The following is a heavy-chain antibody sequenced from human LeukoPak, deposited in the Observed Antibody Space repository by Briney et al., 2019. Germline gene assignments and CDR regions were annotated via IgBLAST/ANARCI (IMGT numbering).Heavy chain of an antibody. CDR3: ARKDSGWSPWGIY. V-gene: IGHV4-59*01. D-gene: IGHD6-19*01. CDR2: IYYSGST. CDR1: GGSFTGYY. Sequence: SETLSLTCAVYGGSFTGYYWSWIRQPPGKGVEWIGYIYYSGSTNYNPSLKSRVTISVDTSKNQFSLKLSSVTAADTAVYYCARKDSGWSPWGIYWGQGTLVTVSS. J-gene: IGHJ4*02.